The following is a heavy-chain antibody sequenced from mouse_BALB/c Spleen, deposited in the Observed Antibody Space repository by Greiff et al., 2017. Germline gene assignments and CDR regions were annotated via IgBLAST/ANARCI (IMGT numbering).Heavy chain of an antibody. V-gene: IGHV5-6-5*01. Sequence: EVHLVESGGGLVKPGGSLKLSCAASGFTFSSYAMSWVRQTPEKRLEWVASISSGGSTYYPDSVKGRFTISRDNPKNTLFLQMTSLRSEDTAMYYCARSTMITPWYFDVWGAGTTVTVSS. CDR2: ISSGGST. CDR1: GFTFSSYA. D-gene: IGHD2-4*01. J-gene: IGHJ1*01. CDR3: ARSTMITPWYFDV.